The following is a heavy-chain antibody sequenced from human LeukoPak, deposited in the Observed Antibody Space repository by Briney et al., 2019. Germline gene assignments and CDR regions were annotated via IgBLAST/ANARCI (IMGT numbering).Heavy chain of an antibody. Sequence: GGSLRLSCAASGFTFSTYAMSWVRQAPGKGLEWVSGIRGSGDSTYYADSVKGRFTISRDNSKNTLYLQMNSLRAEDTAVYYRAKGHTDSEWLYFDSWGQGSLVTVSS. CDR1: GFTFSTYA. CDR2: IRGSGDST. V-gene: IGHV3-23*01. CDR3: AKGHTDSEWLYFDS. D-gene: IGHD5-12*01. J-gene: IGHJ4*02.